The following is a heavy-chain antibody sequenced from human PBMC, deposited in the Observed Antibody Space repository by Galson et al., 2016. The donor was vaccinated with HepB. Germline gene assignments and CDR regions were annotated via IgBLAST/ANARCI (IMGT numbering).Heavy chain of an antibody. Sequence: TYYRSKWYNDYAVSVKSRISIHPDTSKNQFSLQLNSVTPEDTAAYYCARVRCSTFRCQNWFDPWGQGTLVTVSS. CDR2: TYYRSKWYN. CDR3: ARVRCSTFRCQNWFDP. V-gene: IGHV6-1*01. D-gene: IGHD2/OR15-2a*01. J-gene: IGHJ5*02.